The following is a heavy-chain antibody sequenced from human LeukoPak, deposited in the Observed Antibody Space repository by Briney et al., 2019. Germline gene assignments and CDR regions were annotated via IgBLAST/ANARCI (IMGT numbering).Heavy chain of an antibody. CDR3: ATASGALAFDI. CDR2: IYTGGST. V-gene: IGHV3-53*01. D-gene: IGHD3-10*01. Sequence: GGSLRLSSAAYGFSVSSNYMSWVRQAPGKGLEWVSVIYTGGSTYYGDSVKGRFTISRDSFKNTLYLQMNSLRAEDTAVYYCATASGALAFDIWGQGTMVTVSS. CDR1: GFSVSSNY. J-gene: IGHJ3*02.